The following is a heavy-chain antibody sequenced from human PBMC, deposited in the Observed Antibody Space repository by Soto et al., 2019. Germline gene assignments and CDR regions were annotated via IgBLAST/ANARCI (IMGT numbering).Heavy chain of an antibody. CDR1: GYTFTNFA. D-gene: IGHD6-6*01. V-gene: IGHV1-18*01. J-gene: IGHJ5*01. CDR3: ARGGAARHLDS. Sequence: ASVKVSCKTSGYTFTNFALSWVRQAPGQGLEWIGFVSANNGFTHFAQKFQGRVSVRTDTSTSTVYLDLRSLSSDDTAVYYCARGGAARHLDSWGQGTPVTVSS. CDR2: VSANNGFT.